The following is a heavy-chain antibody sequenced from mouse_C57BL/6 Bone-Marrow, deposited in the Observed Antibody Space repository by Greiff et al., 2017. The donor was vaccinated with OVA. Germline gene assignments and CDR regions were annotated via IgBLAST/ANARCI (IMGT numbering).Heavy chain of an antibody. J-gene: IGHJ2*01. CDR1: GFSLTSYA. D-gene: IGHD2-4*01. V-gene: IGHV2-9-1*01. CDR3: ARNREDDYDPFFDY. Sequence: QVQLQQSGPGLVAPSQSLSITCTVSGFSLTSYAISWVRQPTGKGLEWLGVIWTGGGTNYNSALKSRLSISKDNSKSQVFLKMNSLQTDDTARYYCARNREDDYDPFFDYWGQGTTLTVSS. CDR2: IWTGGGT.